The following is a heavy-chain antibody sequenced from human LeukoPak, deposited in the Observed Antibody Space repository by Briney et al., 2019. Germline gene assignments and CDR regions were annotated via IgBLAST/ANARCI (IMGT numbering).Heavy chain of an antibody. CDR3: ARGGKYSSSPDY. J-gene: IGHJ4*02. V-gene: IGHV4-39*07. Sequence: SETLSLTCTVSGGSISSSSYYWGWIRQPPGKGLEWIGSIYYSGSTYYNPSLKSRVTISVDTSKNQFSLKLSSVTAADTAVYYCARGGKYSSSPDYWGQGTLVTVSS. CDR1: GGSISSSSYY. D-gene: IGHD6-6*01. CDR2: IYYSGST.